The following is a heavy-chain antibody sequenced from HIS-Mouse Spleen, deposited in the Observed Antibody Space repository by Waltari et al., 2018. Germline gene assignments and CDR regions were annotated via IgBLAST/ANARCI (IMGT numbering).Heavy chain of an antibody. CDR1: GGSISSSSYD. D-gene: IGHD6-13*01. V-gene: IGHV4-39*07. J-gene: IGHJ2*01. CDR3: AREIPYSSSWYDWYFDL. Sequence: QPQLQESGPGLVKPSETLSLDCTVSGGSISSSSYDWGGIRQPPGKGLEWIGSIYYSGSTYYNPSLKSRVTISVDTSKNQFSLKLSSVTAADTAVYYCAREIPYSSSWYDWYFDLWGRGTLVTVSS. CDR2: IYYSGST.